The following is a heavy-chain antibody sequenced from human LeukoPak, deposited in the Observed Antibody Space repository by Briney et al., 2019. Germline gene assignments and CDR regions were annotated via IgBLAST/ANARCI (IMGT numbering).Heavy chain of an antibody. CDR2: ISSSGSTI. V-gene: IGHV3-48*03. J-gene: IGHJ4*02. D-gene: IGHD4-17*01. CDR3: ARGKTTVTTNFDY. CDR1: GFTFSSYE. Sequence: GGSLRLSCAASGFTFSSYEMNWVRQAPGKGLEWVSYISSSGSTIYYADSVKGRFTISRDNAKNSLYLQMNSLRAEDTAVYYCARGKTTVTTNFDYWGQGTLVTVSS.